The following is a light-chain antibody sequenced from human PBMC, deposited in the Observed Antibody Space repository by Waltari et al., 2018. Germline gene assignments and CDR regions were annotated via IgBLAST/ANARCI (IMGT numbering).Light chain of an antibody. CDR1: SSNIGAGHD. CDR3: QSFDTSLSHGVV. J-gene: IGLJ3*02. Sequence: QSILTQPPSVSGAPGQRVTISCPGSSSNIGAGHDVHWYQEFPGTGPKLPIYGNNNRPSGVPDRFSGSKSGTSASLTITGLQAEDEADYYCQSFDTSLSHGVVFGGGTKVTVL. V-gene: IGLV1-40*02. CDR2: GNN.